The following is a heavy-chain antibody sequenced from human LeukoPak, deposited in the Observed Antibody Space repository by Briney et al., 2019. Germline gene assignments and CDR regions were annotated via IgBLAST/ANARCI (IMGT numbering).Heavy chain of an antibody. CDR2: INHSGST. J-gene: IGHJ4*02. CDR1: GGSFSGYY. CDR3: AGYAVAGTNY. V-gene: IGHV4-34*01. Sequence: PSETLSLTCAVYGGSFSGYYWSWIRQPPGKGLEWIGEINHSGSTNYNPSLKSRVTISVDTSKNQFSLKLSSVTAADTAVYYCAGYAVAGTNYWGQGTLVTVSS. D-gene: IGHD6-19*01.